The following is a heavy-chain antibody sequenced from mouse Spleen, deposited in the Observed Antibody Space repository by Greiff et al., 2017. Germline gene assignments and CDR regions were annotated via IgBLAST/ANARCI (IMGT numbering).Heavy chain of an antibody. V-gene: IGHV5-6*01. CDR1: GFTFSSYG. CDR3: ARRDHGNSWYFDV. J-gene: IGHJ1*03. CDR2: ISSGGSYT. Sequence: EVQVVESGGDLVKPGGSLKLSCAASGFTFSSYGMSWVRQTPDKRLEWVATISSGGSYTYYPDSVKGRFTISRDNAKNTLYLQMSSLKSEDTAMYYCARRDHGNSWYFDVWGTGTTVTVSS. D-gene: IGHD2-1*01.